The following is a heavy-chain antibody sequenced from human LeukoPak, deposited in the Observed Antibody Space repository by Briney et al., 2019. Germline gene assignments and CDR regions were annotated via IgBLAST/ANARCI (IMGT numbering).Heavy chain of an antibody. CDR3: AKDSRWRSLGLPDY. D-gene: IGHD3-16*01. CDR1: GSTFSSYG. J-gene: IGHJ4*02. CDR2: ISYDGSNK. V-gene: IGHV3-30*18. Sequence: GGSLRLSCAASGSTFSSYGMHWVRQAPGKGLEWVAVISYDGSNKYYADSVKGRFTISRDNSKNTLYLQMNSLRAEDTAVYYCAKDSRWRSLGLPDYWGQGTLVTVSS.